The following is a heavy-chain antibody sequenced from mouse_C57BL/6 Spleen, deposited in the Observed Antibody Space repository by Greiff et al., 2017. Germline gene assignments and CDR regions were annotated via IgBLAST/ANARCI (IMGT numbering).Heavy chain of an antibody. CDR3: ARSGGISYGGLAY. Sequence: QVQLQQSGAELVLPGASVKLSCKASGYTFTSYWMHWVKQRPGQGLEWIGEIDPSDSYTNYNQKFKGKSTLTVDKSSSTAYMQLSSLTSEDAAVYYCARSGGISYGGLAYWGQGTLVTVSA. D-gene: IGHD1-1*01. CDR1: GYTFTSYW. J-gene: IGHJ3*01. CDR2: IDPSDSYT. V-gene: IGHV1-69*01.